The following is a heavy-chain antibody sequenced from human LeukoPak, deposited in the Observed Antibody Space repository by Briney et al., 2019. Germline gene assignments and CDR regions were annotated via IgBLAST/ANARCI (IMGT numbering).Heavy chain of an antibody. CDR3: AKDPASSVAGTLGDY. Sequence: PGGSLRLSCAASGFTVSSNYMSWVRQAPGKGLEWVSVIYSGGSTYYADSVKGRFTISRDNSKNTLYLQMNSLRAEDTAVYYCAKDPASSVAGTLGDYWGQGTLVTVSS. J-gene: IGHJ4*02. CDR1: GFTVSSNY. CDR2: IYSGGST. V-gene: IGHV3-53*01. D-gene: IGHD6-19*01.